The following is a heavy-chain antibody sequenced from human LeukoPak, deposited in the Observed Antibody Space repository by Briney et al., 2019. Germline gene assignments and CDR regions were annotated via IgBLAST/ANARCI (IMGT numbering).Heavy chain of an antibody. V-gene: IGHV3-21*01. CDR2: ISSSSSYI. J-gene: IGHJ4*02. Sequence: TGGSLTLSCAASGFTFSSYSMNWVRQAPGKGLEWVSSISSSSSYIYYAESVKGRFTISRANAKNSLYLQMNSPRAEDTAVYYSARGGTYQPLLGYWGQGTLVTVS. D-gene: IGHD2-2*01. CDR1: GFTFSSYS. CDR3: ARGGTYQPLLGY.